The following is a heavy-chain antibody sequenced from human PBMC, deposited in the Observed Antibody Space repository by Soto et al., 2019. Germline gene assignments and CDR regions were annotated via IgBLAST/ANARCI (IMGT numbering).Heavy chain of an antibody. D-gene: IGHD2-21*02. CDR2: IYYSGST. J-gene: IGHJ4*02. CDR1: GGSLSSGDYY. V-gene: IGHV4-30-4*01. Sequence: QVQLQESGPGLVKPSQTLSLTCTVSGGSLSSGDYYWSWIRQPPGKGLEWIGYIYYSGSTYYNPSLKSRVAIAVDRSMALTSLQLSSGPSADAAVYCCASVSFPVYLADWGGDCYSGARALSFAYWGQGTLVAFSS. CDR3: ASVSFPVYLADWGGDCYSGARALSFAY.